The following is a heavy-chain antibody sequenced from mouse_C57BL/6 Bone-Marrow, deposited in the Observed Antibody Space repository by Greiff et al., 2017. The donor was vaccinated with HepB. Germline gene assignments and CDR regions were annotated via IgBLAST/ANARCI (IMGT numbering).Heavy chain of an antibody. CDR2: IYPGGGYT. V-gene: IGHV1-63*01. J-gene: IGHJ2*01. D-gene: IGHD2-5*01. Sequence: QVQLKESGAELVRPGTSVKMSCKASGYTFTNYWIGWAKQRPGHGLEWIGDIYPGGGYTNYNEKFKGKATLTADKSSSTAYMQFSSLTSEDSAIYYCARAPYSSSYYFDYWGQGTTLTVSS. CDR3: ARAPYSSSYYFDY. CDR1: GYTFTNYW.